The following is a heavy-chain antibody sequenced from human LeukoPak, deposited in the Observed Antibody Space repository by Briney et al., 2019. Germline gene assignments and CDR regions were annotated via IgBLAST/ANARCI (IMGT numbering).Heavy chain of an antibody. CDR2: IYYSGST. CDR3: ARGLAARPFYYYGMDV. V-gene: IGHV4-59*01. CDR1: GGSISSYY. J-gene: IGHJ6*02. Sequence: SETLSLTCTVSGGSISSYYRSWIRQPPGKGLEWIGYIYYSGSTNYNPSLKSRVTISVDTSKNQFSLKLSSVTAADTAVYYCARGLAARPFYYYGMDVWGQGTTVTVSS. D-gene: IGHD6-6*01.